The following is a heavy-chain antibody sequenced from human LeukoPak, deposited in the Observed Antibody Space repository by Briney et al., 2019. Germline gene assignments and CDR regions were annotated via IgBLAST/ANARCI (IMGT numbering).Heavy chain of an antibody. D-gene: IGHD3-10*01. CDR2: INHSGST. CDR3: ARTGSGSYYNLLVPSRYYGMDV. V-gene: IGHV4-34*01. Sequence: SETLSLTCAVYGGSFSGYYWSWIRQPPGKGLEWIGEINHSGSTNYNPSLKSRVTISVDTSKNQFSLKLSSVTAADTAVYYCARTGSGSYYNLLVPSRYYGMDVWGQGTTVTVSS. CDR1: GGSFSGYY. J-gene: IGHJ6*02.